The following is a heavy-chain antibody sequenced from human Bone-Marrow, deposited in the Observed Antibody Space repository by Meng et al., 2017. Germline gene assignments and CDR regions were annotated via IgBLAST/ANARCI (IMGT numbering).Heavy chain of an antibody. CDR2: IYYFGDT. D-gene: IGHD5-18*01. CDR3: ARHKGNSYGYLYFDY. CDR1: GGSISDRSYY. J-gene: IGHJ4*02. V-gene: IGHV4-39*01. Sequence: QLQLQESGPGLVKPSETRSITCTVSGGSISDRSYYWGWIRQPPGKGLEWIGSIYYFGDTFYSPSLRSRVTISVDTSKNQFSLKLSSVTAADTAEFYCARHKGNSYGYLYFDYWGQGILVTVSS.